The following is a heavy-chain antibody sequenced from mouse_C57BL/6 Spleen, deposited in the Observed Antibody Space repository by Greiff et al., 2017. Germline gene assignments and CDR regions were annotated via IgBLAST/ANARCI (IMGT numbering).Heavy chain of an antibody. V-gene: IGHV3-6*01. Sequence: DVQLQESGPGLVKPSQSLSLTCSVTGYSITSGYYWNWIRQFPGNKLEWMGYISYDGSNNYNPSLKNRISITRDTSKNQFFLKLNSVTTEDTATYYCARDRGYYGWFAYWGQGTLVTVSA. J-gene: IGHJ3*01. CDR2: ISYDGSN. CDR3: ARDRGYYGWFAY. CDR1: GYSITSGYY. D-gene: IGHD2-3*01.